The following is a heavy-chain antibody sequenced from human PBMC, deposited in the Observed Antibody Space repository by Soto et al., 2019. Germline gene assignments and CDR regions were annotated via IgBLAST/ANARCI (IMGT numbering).Heavy chain of an antibody. CDR3: TIGSWSGEVFDI. V-gene: IGHV1-69*02. CDR2: IIPMLGVR. D-gene: IGHD2-21*01. CDR1: GGTFSTYS. Sequence: QVQLVQSGAEVKKPGSSVKVSSKDSGGTFSTYSMFWVRQAPGQGLEWMGRIIPMLGVRNYAQRFQDRVTITADKSTATLHMELSSLRSEDTALYYCTIGSWSGEVFDIWGQGTMVTVSS. J-gene: IGHJ3*02.